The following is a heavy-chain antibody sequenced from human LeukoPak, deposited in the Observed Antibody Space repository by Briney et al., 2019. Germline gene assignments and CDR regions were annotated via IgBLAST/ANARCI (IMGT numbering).Heavy chain of an antibody. Sequence: PGGSLRLSCVASGFTFSNHAMNWVRQAPGKGPEWVSSISANGINTYYADSVKGRFTISRDNSKNTLYLQMNSLRAEDAAVYYCARRITAASTYYFDYWGQGTLVPVSS. CDR2: ISANGINT. CDR1: GFTFSNHA. D-gene: IGHD6-25*01. CDR3: ARRITAASTYYFDY. V-gene: IGHV3-23*01. J-gene: IGHJ4*02.